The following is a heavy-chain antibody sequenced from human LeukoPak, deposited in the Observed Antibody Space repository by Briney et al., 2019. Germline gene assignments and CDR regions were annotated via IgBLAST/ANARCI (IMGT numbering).Heavy chain of an antibody. V-gene: IGHV3-53*01. CDR3: TLPLRDVLDI. Sequence: GGSLRLSCAASGFTVSDNYMSWVRQAPGKGLEWVSIIYSAGSTNYADSVKGRFTISRDNSKNTLYLQMSSLRAEDTAVCYCTLPLRDVLDIWGQGTMVTVSS. CDR2: IYSAGST. J-gene: IGHJ3*02. CDR1: GFTVSDNY.